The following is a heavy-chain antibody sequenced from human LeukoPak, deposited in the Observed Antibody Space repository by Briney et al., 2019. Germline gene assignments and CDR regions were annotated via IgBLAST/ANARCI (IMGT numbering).Heavy chain of an antibody. CDR3: ARAHYGMDV. Sequence: SETLSLTRAVYGGSFSGYYWSWIRQPPGKGLEWIGEINHSGSTNYNPSLKSRVTISVDTSKNQFSLKLSSVTAADTAVYYCARAHYGMDVWGQGTTVTVSS. CDR1: GGSFSGYY. V-gene: IGHV4-34*01. J-gene: IGHJ6*02. CDR2: INHSGST.